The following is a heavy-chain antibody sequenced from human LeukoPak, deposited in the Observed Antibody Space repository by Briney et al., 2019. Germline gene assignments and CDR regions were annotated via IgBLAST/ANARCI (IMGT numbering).Heavy chain of an antibody. J-gene: IGHJ4*02. CDR1: RYTFSNYG. V-gene: IGHV1-18*01. D-gene: IGHD3-16*02. CDR3: ARLRLGELSTGFDY. Sequence: ASVKVSCKASRYTFSNYGVSWVRQAPGQGLEWMGWINPDNGNTNYAQKLQGRVTMTTDTSTSTAYMELRSLRSDDTAVYYCARLRLGELSTGFDYWGQGTLVTVSS. CDR2: INPDNGNT.